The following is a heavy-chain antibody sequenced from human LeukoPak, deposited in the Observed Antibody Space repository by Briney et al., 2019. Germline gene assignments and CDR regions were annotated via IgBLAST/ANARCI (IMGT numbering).Heavy chain of an antibody. CDR1: GFTFSSYA. CDR2: ISGSGGST. Sequence: GGSLRLSCAASGFTFSSYAMSWVRQAPGKGLEWVSAISGSGGSTYYADSVKGRFTISRDNSKNTLYLQMNSLRAEDTAVYYCAKTGATGIYYYYYYYMDVWGKGTTVTVSS. V-gene: IGHV3-23*01. CDR3: AKTGATGIYYYYYYYMDV. J-gene: IGHJ6*03. D-gene: IGHD1-26*01.